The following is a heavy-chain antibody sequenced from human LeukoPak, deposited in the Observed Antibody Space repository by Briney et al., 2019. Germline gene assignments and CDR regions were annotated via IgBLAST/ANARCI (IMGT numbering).Heavy chain of an antibody. V-gene: IGHV3-21*04. CDR2: ISSSSSYI. D-gene: IGHD6-19*01. CDR1: GFAFSSYS. Sequence: GGSLRLSCAASGFAFSSYSMNWVRQAPGKGLEWVSSISSSSSYIYYADSVKGRFTISRDNSKNTLYLQMNSLRAEDTAVYYCAKCGAVAGNYGMDVWGQGTTVTVSS. J-gene: IGHJ6*02. CDR3: AKCGAVAGNYGMDV.